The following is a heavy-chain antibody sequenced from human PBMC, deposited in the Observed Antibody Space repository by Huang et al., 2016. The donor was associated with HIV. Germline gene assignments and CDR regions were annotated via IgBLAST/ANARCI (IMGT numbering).Heavy chain of an antibody. CDR2: IKSDGNYI. J-gene: IGHJ5*02. V-gene: IGHV3-74*01. CDR3: AVGGRTASYFHFDP. Sequence: EVRFQESGGDQVQPGGSLKLSFVASGFTFLDFWMHWARQVPGEGGGGVARIKSDGNYIDYADSVRGRFVVSRNNARDILSLEMSSLRPEDTGVYFCAVGGRTASYFHFDPRGQGIPVIV. CDR1: GFTFLDFW. D-gene: IGHD3-9*01.